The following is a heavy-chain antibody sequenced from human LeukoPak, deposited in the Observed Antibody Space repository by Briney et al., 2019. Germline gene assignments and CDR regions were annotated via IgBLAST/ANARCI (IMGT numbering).Heavy chain of an antibody. CDR2: ISGSGGST. V-gene: IGHV3-23*01. CDR1: GFTVSSNY. Sequence: GGSLRLSCAASGFTVSSNYMSWVRQAPGKGLEWVSAISGSGGSTYYADSVKGRFTISRDNSKNTLYLQMNSLRAEDTAVYYCAKIAVAGVFDYWGQGTLVTVSS. D-gene: IGHD6-19*01. CDR3: AKIAVAGVFDY. J-gene: IGHJ4*02.